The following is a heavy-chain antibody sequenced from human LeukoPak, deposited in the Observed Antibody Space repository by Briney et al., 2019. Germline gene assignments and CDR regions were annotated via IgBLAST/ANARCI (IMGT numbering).Heavy chain of an antibody. D-gene: IGHD3-10*01. CDR2: ISGSGGST. Sequence: GRSLRLSCAPSGFTFSSYAMSWVRQAPGKGMEWVSAISGSGGSTYHADSVKGRFTISRDNSKNTLYLQMNSLRAEDTAVYYCAKVAAGSLPDYWGQGTLVTVSS. CDR1: GFTFSSYA. V-gene: IGHV3-23*01. J-gene: IGHJ4*02. CDR3: AKVAAGSLPDY.